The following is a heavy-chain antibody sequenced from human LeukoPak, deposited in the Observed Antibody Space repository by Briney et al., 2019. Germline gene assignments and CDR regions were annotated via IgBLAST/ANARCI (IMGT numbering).Heavy chain of an antibody. V-gene: IGHV3-23*01. CDR2: ISGSGAGT. D-gene: IGHD3-10*01. J-gene: IGHJ3*02. CDR1: GFTFNNYA. Sequence: GGSLRLSCAASGFTFNNYAMSWVRQAPGKGLEWVSGISGSGAGTYYTDSVKGRFTISRDNSKNTLYLQMNSLRPEDTAVYYCARGPDGDAFDIWGQGTMVTVSS. CDR3: ARGPDGDAFDI.